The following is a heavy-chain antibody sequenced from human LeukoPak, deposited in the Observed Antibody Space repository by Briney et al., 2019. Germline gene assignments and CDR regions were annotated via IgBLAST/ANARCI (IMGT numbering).Heavy chain of an antibody. Sequence: SETLSLTCAVYGGSFSGYYWSWIRQPPGKGLEWIGEINHSGSTNYNPSLKSRVTISVDTSKNQFSLKLSSVTAADTAVYYCARQKRVVAPFDYWGQGTLFTVSS. CDR1: GGSFSGYY. J-gene: IGHJ4*02. V-gene: IGHV4-34*01. CDR2: INHSGST. CDR3: ARQKRVVAPFDY. D-gene: IGHD2-15*01.